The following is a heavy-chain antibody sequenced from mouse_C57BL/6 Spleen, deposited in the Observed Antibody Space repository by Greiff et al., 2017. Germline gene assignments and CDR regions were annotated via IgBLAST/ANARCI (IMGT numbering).Heavy chain of an antibody. J-gene: IGHJ2*01. CDR1: GFTFSDYG. V-gene: IGHV5-17*01. CDR3: ARQITTVVADYFDY. D-gene: IGHD1-1*01. Sequence: EVKLMESGGGLVKPGGSLKLSCAASGFTFSDYGMHWVRQAPEKGLEWVAYISSGSSTIYYADTVKGRFTISRDNAKNTLFLQMTSLRSEDTAMYYCARQITTVVADYFDYWGQGTTLTVSS. CDR2: ISSGSSTI.